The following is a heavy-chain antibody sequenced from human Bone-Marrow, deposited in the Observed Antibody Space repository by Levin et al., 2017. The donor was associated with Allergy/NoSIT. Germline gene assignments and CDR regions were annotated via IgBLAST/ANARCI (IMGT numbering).Heavy chain of an antibody. CDR1: GYNFTGYD. V-gene: IGHV1-2*06. J-gene: IGHJ3*02. CDR3: ARDKEDACDI. CDR2: INPNRGAT. Sequence: ASVKVSCKASGYNFTGYDMHWVRQVPGQGLEWMGRINPNRGATDYAQKFQGRVTMTRDTSISTVYMEVRSLRSDDTAIYYCARDKEDACDIWGEGTMVTVSS.